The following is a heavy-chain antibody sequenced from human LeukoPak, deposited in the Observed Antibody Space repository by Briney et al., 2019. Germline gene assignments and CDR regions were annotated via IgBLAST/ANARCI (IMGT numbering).Heavy chain of an antibody. Sequence: KPGGSLRLSCAASGFTFSSYSMTWVRQAPGRARKWGSTISSSGIYTYYADSVKGRLTISRDDAKNSLYLQMNSLRAEDTAVYYCASLHYYDSSGRDYWGQGTLVTVSP. CDR2: ISSSGIYT. CDR1: GFTFSSYS. D-gene: IGHD3-22*01. V-gene: IGHV3-21*01. J-gene: IGHJ4*02. CDR3: ASLHYYDSSGRDY.